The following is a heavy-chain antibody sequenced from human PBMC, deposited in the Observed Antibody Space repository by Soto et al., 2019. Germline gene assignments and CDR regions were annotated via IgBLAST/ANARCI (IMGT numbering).Heavy chain of an antibody. CDR3: ARDRIVVVPAANLGYYYYYGMDV. Sequence: GGSLRLSCAASGFTFSSYGMNWVRQAPGKGLEWVSSISSSSSYIYYADSVKGRFTISRDNAKNSLYLQMNSLRAEDTAVYYCARDRIVVVPAANLGYYYYYGMDVWGQGTTVTVSS. D-gene: IGHD2-2*01. J-gene: IGHJ6*02. V-gene: IGHV3-21*01. CDR2: ISSSSSYI. CDR1: GFTFSSYG.